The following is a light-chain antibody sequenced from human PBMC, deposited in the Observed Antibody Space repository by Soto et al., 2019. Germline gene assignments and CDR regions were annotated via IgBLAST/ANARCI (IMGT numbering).Light chain of an antibody. V-gene: IGLV2-11*01. CDR2: DVT. CDR1: SNNY. CDR3: CSYSGTYPEVV. Sequence: QSALTQPRSVSGSPGQSVTISCTGISNNYVSWYQQHPGKVPKVIVYDVTLRPSGVSDRFSGSRSGNTASLAISGPRAEDEADYYCCSYSGTYPEVVFGGGTKLTAL. J-gene: IGLJ2*01.